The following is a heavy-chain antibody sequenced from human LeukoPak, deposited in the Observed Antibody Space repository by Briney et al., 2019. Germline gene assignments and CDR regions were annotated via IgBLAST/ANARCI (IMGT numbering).Heavy chain of an antibody. CDR3: ARDRSLDNLLLADASDI. Sequence: ALVKVSCKASGYSFLAYGLTWVRQAPGQGFEWMGWISTFNGDTRYAHKFQGRLTMTTDTSTSIGYMELRSLRSDDTAVYYCARDRSLDNLLLADASDIWGQGTLVTVSS. V-gene: IGHV1-18*01. J-gene: IGHJ3*02. CDR2: ISTFNGDT. D-gene: IGHD3-10*01. CDR1: GYSFLAYG.